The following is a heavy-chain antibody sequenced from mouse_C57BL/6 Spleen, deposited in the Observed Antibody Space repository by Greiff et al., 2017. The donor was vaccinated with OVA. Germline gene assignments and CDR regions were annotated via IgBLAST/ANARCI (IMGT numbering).Heavy chain of an antibody. D-gene: IGHD4-1*01. CDR2: IRSKSNNYAT. Sequence: EVQGVESGGGLVQPKGSLKLSCAASGFSFNTYAMNWVRQAPGKGLEWVARIRSKSNNYATYYADSVKDRFTISRDDSESMLYLQMNNLKTEDTAMYYCVRGLTGANFDYWGQGTTLTVSS. CDR3: VRGLTGANFDY. CDR1: GFSFNTYA. J-gene: IGHJ2*01. V-gene: IGHV10-1*01.